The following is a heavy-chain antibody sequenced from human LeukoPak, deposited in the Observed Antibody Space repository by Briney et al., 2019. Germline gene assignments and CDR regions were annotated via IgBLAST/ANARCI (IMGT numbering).Heavy chain of an antibody. CDR3: ARIYSSSSSRGAFDI. CDR1: GFTFSSYW. CDR2: ISSSSSYI. J-gene: IGHJ3*02. D-gene: IGHD6-6*01. Sequence: GGSLRLSCAASGFTFSSYWMSWVRQAPGKGLEWVSSISSSSSYIYYADSVKGRFTISRDNAKNSLYLQMNSLRAEDTAVYYCARIYSSSSSRGAFDIWGQGTMVTVSS. V-gene: IGHV3-21*01.